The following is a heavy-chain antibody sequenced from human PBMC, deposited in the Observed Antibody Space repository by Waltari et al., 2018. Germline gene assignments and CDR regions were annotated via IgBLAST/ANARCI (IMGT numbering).Heavy chain of an antibody. CDR2: MNPNSGNT. J-gene: IGHJ5*02. Sequence: QVQLVQSGAEVKKPGASVKVSCKASGYTFTSYDINWVRQATGQGLEWMGWMNPNSGNTGYAQKFQGRVTITRNTSISTAYMELSSLRSEDTAVYYCARGPVAVAGRADLFDPWGQGTLVTVSS. V-gene: IGHV1-8*03. CDR1: GYTFTSYD. CDR3: ARGPVAVAGRADLFDP. D-gene: IGHD6-19*01.